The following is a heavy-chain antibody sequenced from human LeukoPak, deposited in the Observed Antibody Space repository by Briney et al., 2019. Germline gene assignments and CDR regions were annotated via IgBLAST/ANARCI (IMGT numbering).Heavy chain of an antibody. CDR2: ISYDGSNK. D-gene: IGHD2-15*01. Sequence: QPGRSLRLSCAASGITFSSYDMHWVRQAPGKGLEWVAVISYDGSNKYYADSVKGRFTISRDNSKNTLYLQMNSLRAEDTAVYYCARDITIHRVAARGLSYWGQGTLVTVSS. J-gene: IGHJ4*02. V-gene: IGHV3-30*04. CDR3: ARDITIHRVAARGLSY. CDR1: GITFSSYD.